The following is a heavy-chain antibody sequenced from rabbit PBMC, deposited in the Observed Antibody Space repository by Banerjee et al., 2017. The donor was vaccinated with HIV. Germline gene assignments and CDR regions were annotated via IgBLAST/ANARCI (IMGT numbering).Heavy chain of an antibody. CDR3: ARDMPTMPFDAPNL. CDR1: GFSMSAYY. D-gene: IGHD2-1*01. CDR2: FDPVFAST. Sequence: QLEESGGGLVQPGGSLTLSCKASGFSMSAYYMSWVRQAPGKGLEWIGYFDPVFASTYFADWVNGRFTISSHNAQNTLYLQLDSLTAADTATYFCARDMPTMPFDAPNLWGPGTLVTVS. V-gene: IGHV1S7*01. J-gene: IGHJ4*01.